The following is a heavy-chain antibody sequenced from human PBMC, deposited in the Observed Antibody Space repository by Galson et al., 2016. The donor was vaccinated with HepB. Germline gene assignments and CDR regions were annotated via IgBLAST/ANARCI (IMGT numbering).Heavy chain of an antibody. D-gene: IGHD3-22*01. J-gene: IGHJ4*02. CDR1: GFTFGDYA. V-gene: IGHV3-9*01. CDR3: AKGASRYYSRSGYYSRYYFDS. Sequence: SLRLSCAASGFTFGDYAMHWVRQPPGKGLEWVSGISWNSGNIGYADSVKGRVTISRDNAKNSLNLQMNSLRAEDTAFYFCAKGASRYYSRSGYYSRYYFDSWGQGTLVTVSS. CDR2: ISWNSGNI.